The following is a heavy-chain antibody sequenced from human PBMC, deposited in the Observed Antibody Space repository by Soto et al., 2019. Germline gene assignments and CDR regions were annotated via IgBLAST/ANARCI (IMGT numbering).Heavy chain of an antibody. CDR3: ARMSIGRVLRFLNIDY. Sequence: SETLSLTCTVSGGSVSSGSYYWSWIRQPPGKGLEWIGYIYYSGSTNYNPSLKSRVTISVYTSKNQFSLKLSSVTAADTAVYYCARMSIGRVLRFLNIDYWGQGTLVTVSS. V-gene: IGHV4-61*01. CDR1: GGSVSSGSYY. D-gene: IGHD3-3*01. J-gene: IGHJ4*02. CDR2: IYYSGST.